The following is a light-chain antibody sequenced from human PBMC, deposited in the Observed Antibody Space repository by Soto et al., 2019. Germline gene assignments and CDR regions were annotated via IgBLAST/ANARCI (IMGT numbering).Light chain of an antibody. J-gene: IGKJ1*01. Sequence: DIQMTQSPSTLSASVGDRVTITCRASQTMTTYLAWYQQKLGEAPKLLISDVSSLKSGVPSRFSGSGSGTEFTLAISDLQPDDFAPYYCQHYGSYSAFGKGTKVDIK. V-gene: IGKV1-5*01. CDR1: QTMTTY. CDR2: DVS. CDR3: QHYGSYSA.